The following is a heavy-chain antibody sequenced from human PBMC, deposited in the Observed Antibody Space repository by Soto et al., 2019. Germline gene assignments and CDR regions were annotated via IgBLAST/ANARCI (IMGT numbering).Heavy chain of an antibody. CDR1: GFTFSSYT. CDR2: ISASSTYI. V-gene: IGHV3-21*01. D-gene: IGHD4-17*01. J-gene: IGHJ4*02. Sequence: GGSLRLSCAASGFTFSSYTMSWVRQAPGKGLEWVSSISASSTYIYYADSVKGRFTISRDNARDSLYLQMNSLRAEDTAVYYCARDFDDFGDFDYWGQGTLVTVSS. CDR3: ARDFDDFGDFDY.